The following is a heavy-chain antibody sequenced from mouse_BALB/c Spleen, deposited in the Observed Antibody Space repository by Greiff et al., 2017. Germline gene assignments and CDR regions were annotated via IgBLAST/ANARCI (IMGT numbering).Heavy chain of an antibody. CDR1: GFSLSTSGMG. CDR3: ARMFSPYFDY. Sequence: QVTLKESGPGILQPSQILSLTCSFSGFSLSTSGMGVSWIRQPSGKGLEWLAHIYWDDAKRYNPSLKSRLTISKDTSSTQVFLKITSVDTAATATYYCARMFSPYFDYWGQGTTLTVSS. CDR2: IYWDDAK. V-gene: IGHV8-12*01. J-gene: IGHJ2*01.